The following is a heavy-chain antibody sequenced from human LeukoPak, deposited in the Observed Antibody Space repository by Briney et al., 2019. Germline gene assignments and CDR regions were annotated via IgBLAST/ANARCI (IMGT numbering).Heavy chain of an antibody. V-gene: IGHV3-43*01. CDR1: GFTFDDYT. CDR2: ISWDGGST. D-gene: IGHD5-12*01. CDR3: AKDMGPGYSGYDYAFDY. J-gene: IGHJ4*02. Sequence: GGSLRLSCAASGFTFDDYTMHWVRQAPGKGLEWVSLISWDGGSTYYADSVKGRFTISRDNSKNSLYLQMNSLRTEDTALYYCAKDMGPGYSGYDYAFDYWGQGTLVTVSS.